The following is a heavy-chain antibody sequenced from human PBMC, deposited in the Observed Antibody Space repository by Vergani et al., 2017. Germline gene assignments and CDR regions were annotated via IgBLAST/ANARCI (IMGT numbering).Heavy chain of an antibody. J-gene: IGHJ5*02. CDR3: ARHSTVEWLVKLGWIDP. CDR2: IKNTGDST. Sequence: EVQLLQSEGAVVQPGGSLRLSCVASGFTFSSHAMSWVRQGHGQGLEWVSSIKNTGDSTHYADSVKGRFTISVDTSKNQFSLKLSSVTAADTAVYFCARHSTVEWLVKLGWIDPWGQGTLVTVSS. V-gene: IGHV3-23*01. CDR1: GFTFSSHA. D-gene: IGHD6-19*01.